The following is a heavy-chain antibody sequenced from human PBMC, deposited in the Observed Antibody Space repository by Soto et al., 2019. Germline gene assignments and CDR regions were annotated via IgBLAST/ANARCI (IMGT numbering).Heavy chain of an antibody. CDR1: GGSISSGGYY. Sequence: QVQLQESGPGLVKPSQTLSLTCTVSGGSISSGGYYWSWIRQHPGKGLEGIGDIYYSGSTYYNPSIKSRVTISVDTSKNQFSLKLSSVTAADTAVYYCARERYGSGSSDYWGQGTLVTVSS. D-gene: IGHD3-10*01. V-gene: IGHV4-31*03. CDR2: IYYSGST. CDR3: ARERYGSGSSDY. J-gene: IGHJ4*02.